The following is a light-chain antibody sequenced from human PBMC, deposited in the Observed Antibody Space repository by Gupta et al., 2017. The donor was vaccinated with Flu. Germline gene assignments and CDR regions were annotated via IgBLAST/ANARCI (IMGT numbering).Light chain of an antibody. CDR1: QRIFNF. Sequence: DIQMTQSPSTLSASVGDRVTITCRASQRIFNFLAWYQQKPGKAPKLLIYKTSSLESGVPSRFSGSGSGTEFTITISSLQPDDFATYYGQSRTFGQGTKVEIK. V-gene: IGKV1-5*03. CDR2: KTS. CDR3: QSRT. J-gene: IGKJ1*01.